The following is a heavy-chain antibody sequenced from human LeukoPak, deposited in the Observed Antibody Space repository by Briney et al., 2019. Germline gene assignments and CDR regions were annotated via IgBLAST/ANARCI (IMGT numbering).Heavy chain of an antibody. V-gene: IGHV4-39*01. Sequence: PSETLSLTCTVSGGSISSSSAHWGWIRQPPGKGLEWIGSIYYSKNTYYNPSLKSRVIISEDTSKNQFSLTLGSVSATDTAVYYCVSPRGCSYGYFDYWGQGTLVTVSS. CDR2: IYYSKNT. CDR3: VSPRGCSYGYFDY. CDR1: GGSISSSSAH. J-gene: IGHJ4*02. D-gene: IGHD5-18*01.